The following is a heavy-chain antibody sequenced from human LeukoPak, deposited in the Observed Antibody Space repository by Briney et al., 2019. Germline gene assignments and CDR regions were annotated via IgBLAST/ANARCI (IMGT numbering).Heavy chain of an antibody. CDR2: ISAYNGNT. J-gene: IGHJ4*02. CDR1: GYTFTSYG. Sequence: GASVKVSCKASGYTFTSYGISWVRQAPGQGLEWMGWISAYNGNTNYAQKLQGRVTMTTDTSTSTAYMELRSLRSDDTAVYYCARVADYYGSSGYSSYFDYWGQGTLVTVSS. CDR3: ARVADYYGSSGYSSYFDY. D-gene: IGHD3-22*01. V-gene: IGHV1-18*01.